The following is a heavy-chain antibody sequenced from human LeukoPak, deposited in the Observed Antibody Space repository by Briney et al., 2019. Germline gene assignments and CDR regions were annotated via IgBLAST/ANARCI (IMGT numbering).Heavy chain of an antibody. CDR3: AKVSLSWAAPVDTAMVPRDY. V-gene: IGHV3-23*01. D-gene: IGHD5-18*01. Sequence: SCKASGFTFSSYAMSWVRQAPGKGLEWVSAISGSGGSTYYADSVKGRFTISRDNSKNTLYLQMNSLRAEDTAVYYCAKVSLSWAAPVDTAMVPRDYWGQGTLVTVSS. CDR2: ISGSGGST. J-gene: IGHJ4*02. CDR1: GFTFSSYA.